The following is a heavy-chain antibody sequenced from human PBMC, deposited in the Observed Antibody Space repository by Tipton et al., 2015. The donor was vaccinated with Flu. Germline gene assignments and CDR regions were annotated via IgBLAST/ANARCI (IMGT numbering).Heavy chain of an antibody. CDR2: IRSKTYGGTI. CDR1: GFTFGDYA. J-gene: IGHJ4*02. D-gene: IGHD3-22*01. V-gene: IGHV3-49*04. CDR3: ARDQSEYYELDY. Sequence: SLRLSCTASGFTFGDYAMSWVRQAPGKGLEWVGLIRSKTYGGTIEYAASVKGRFTISRDDSRGIAYLQMNSLRAEDAAVYYCARDQSEYYELDYWGQGTLVTVSS.